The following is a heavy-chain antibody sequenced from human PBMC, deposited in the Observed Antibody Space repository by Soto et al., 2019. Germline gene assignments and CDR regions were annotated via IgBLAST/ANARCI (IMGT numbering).Heavy chain of an antibody. CDR2: IYYSGSA. D-gene: IGHD3-10*01. Sequence: SETLSLTCTVSGGSISSSSYYWGWIRQPPGKGLEWIGSIYYSGSAYHNPSLKSRVTISVDTSKNQFSLKLSSVTAADTAVYYCASGERPVYYYGMDVWGPGTTVPVSS. J-gene: IGHJ6*02. CDR1: GGSISSSSYY. V-gene: IGHV4-39*01. CDR3: ASGERPVYYYGMDV.